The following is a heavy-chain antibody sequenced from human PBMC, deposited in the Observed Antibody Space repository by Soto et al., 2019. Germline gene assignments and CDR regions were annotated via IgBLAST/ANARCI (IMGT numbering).Heavy chain of an antibody. Sequence: TSVKVSCKPSGFTFTSSAVQWVRQARGQRLEWIGWIVVGSGNTNYAQKFQERVTITRDMSTSTAYMELSSLRSEDTAVYYCAAPGIAASFYYYYGMDVWGQGTTVTVSS. CDR2: IVVGSGNT. J-gene: IGHJ6*02. V-gene: IGHV1-58*01. CDR3: AAPGIAASFYYYYGMDV. CDR1: GFTFTSSA. D-gene: IGHD6-13*01.